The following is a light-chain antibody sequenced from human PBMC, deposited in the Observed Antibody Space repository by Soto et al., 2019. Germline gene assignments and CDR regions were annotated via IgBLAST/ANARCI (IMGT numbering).Light chain of an antibody. CDR1: QDIADN. CDR3: QQYDTFHT. V-gene: IGKV1-33*01. J-gene: IGKJ2*01. Sequence: DIQMTQSPPSLSASLRDRVTITCQASQDIADNLNWYQQKPGKAPNLLIYDASNLDTGVPSRFSGSGSGTHFTLTITSLQPDDIATYYCQQYDTFHTFGQGTKLEIK. CDR2: DAS.